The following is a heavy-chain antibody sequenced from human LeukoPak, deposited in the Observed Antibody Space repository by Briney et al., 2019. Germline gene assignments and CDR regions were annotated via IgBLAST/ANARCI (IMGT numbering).Heavy chain of an antibody. J-gene: IGHJ4*02. CDR1: GGSISSSSYY. D-gene: IGHD5/OR15-5a*01. Sequence: PSETLSLTCTVSGGSISSSSYYWGWIRQPPGKGLEWIGSIYYSGSTYYNPSLKSRVTISVDTSKNQFSLKLSSVTAADTAVYYCARVGSTLYYFDYWGQGTLVTVSS. V-gene: IGHV4-39*07. CDR3: ARVGSTLYYFDY. CDR2: IYYSGST.